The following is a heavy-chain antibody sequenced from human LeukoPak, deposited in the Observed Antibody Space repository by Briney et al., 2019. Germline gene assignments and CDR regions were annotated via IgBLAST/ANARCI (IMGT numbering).Heavy chain of an antibody. CDR3: ARDRDFWSGYYFDY. D-gene: IGHD3-3*01. V-gene: IGHV4-61*02. Sequence: SQTLSLTCTVSGGSISSGSYYWSWIRQPAGTGLEWIGRTYTSGSTNYNPSLKSRVTISVDTSKNQFSLKLSSVTAADTAVYYCARDRDFWSGYYFDYWGQGTLVTVSS. CDR2: TYTSGST. CDR1: GGSISSGSYY. J-gene: IGHJ4*02.